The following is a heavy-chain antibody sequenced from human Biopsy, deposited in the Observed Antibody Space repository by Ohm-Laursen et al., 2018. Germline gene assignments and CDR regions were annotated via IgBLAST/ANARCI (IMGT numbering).Heavy chain of an antibody. CDR3: ARDDDGRYLGNAFDL. Sequence: TLSLTCAVSNGSISTGDYYCPWFRQHPGKSLELIGSIYYTGNTKYNPSLQSRLSMSVDTSKNQLPLKLSSVTAGDTAVYFRARDDDGRYLGNAFDLWGKGRMVTV. D-gene: IGHD1-26*01. V-gene: IGHV4-31*11. CDR2: IYYTGNT. CDR1: NGSISTGDYY. J-gene: IGHJ3*01.